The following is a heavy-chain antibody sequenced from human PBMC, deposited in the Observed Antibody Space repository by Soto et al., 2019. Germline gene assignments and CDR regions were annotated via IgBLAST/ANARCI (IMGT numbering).Heavy chain of an antibody. CDR3: ARGRRYYYDSSGPGGAFDI. V-gene: IGHV4-59*01. CDR1: GGSISSYY. D-gene: IGHD3-22*01. CDR2: IYYSGST. Sequence: SETLSLTCTVSGGSISSYYWSWIRQPPGKGLEWIGYIYYSGSTNYNPSLKSRVTISVDTSKNQLSLKLSSVTAADTAVYYCARGRRYYYDSSGPGGAFDIWGQGTMVTV. J-gene: IGHJ3*02.